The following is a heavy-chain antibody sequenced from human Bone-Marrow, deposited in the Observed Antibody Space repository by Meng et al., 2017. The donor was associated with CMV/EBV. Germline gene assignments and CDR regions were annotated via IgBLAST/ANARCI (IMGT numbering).Heavy chain of an antibody. CDR1: GFTFSDCY. CDR2: VNSNNDAT. Sequence: QVQVVQSGAEMKKPGASVKVSCTTSGFTFSDCYIHWVRQAPGQGLEWMGWVNSNNDATNYARKFQGRVSMTRDTSISTAHMELSRLMSDDTAVYDCVRSSGWSLFDYWGQGTLVTVSS. J-gene: IGHJ4*02. D-gene: IGHD6-19*01. V-gene: IGHV1-2*02. CDR3: VRSSGWSLFDY.